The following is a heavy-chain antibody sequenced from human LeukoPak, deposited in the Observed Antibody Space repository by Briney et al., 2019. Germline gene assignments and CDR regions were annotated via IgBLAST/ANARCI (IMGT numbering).Heavy chain of an antibody. CDR2: IYHSGGT. D-gene: IGHD3-22*01. CDR3: ARGRSPYYDSSGYYRRTGAFDI. V-gene: IGHV4-4*02. CDR1: GGSISSSNW. J-gene: IGHJ3*02. Sequence: SGTLSLTCAVAGGSISSSNWGSWVRQPPGKGLEWIGEIYHSGGTNYNPSLKSRVTISVDKSKNQFSLKLSSVTAADTAVYYCARGRSPYYDSSGYYRRTGAFDIWGQGTMVTVSS.